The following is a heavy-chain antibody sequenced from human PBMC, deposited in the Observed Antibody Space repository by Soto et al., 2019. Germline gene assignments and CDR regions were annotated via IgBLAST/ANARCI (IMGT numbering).Heavy chain of an antibody. CDR3: ARHGVSFCLFDY. CDR2: IYPDDSDV. D-gene: IGHD3-3*01. J-gene: IGHJ4*02. CDR1: QDIFTSNW. V-gene: IGHV5-51*01. Sequence: GESLKISCQVPQDIFTSNWIGWLGQMPGKGLEWMGVIYPDDSDVKYNPSFQGQVTISVDKSISTAYLQWSRPRDSDTAMYFCARHGVSFCLFDYWGQGTPVPVS.